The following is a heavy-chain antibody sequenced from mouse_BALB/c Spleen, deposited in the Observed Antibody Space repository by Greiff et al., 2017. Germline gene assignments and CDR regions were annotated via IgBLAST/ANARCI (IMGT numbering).Heavy chain of an antibody. CDR1: GYAFSSYW. CDR2: IYPGDGDT. CDR3: ARKYGYGNYVAWFAY. D-gene: IGHD2-1*01. V-gene: IGHV1-80*01. Sequence: QVQLQQSGAELVRPGSSVKISCKASGYAFSSYWMNWVKQRPGQGLEWIGQIYPGDGDTNYNGKFKVKATLTADKSSSTAYMQLSSLTSEDSAVYFCARKYGYGNYVAWFAYWGQGTLVTVSA. J-gene: IGHJ3*01.